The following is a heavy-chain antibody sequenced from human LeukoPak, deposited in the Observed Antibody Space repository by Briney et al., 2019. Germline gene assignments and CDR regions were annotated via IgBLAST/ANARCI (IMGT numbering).Heavy chain of an antibody. Sequence: GGSLRLSCAASGFTFSNYPMHWVRQAPGKGLEYVSAISSNGGRKYYANSVKGRFTISRDNSKNTLYLQMGSLRAEDMAVYYCARDLGGANSYWGQGTLVTVS. D-gene: IGHD4/OR15-4a*01. CDR1: GFTFSNYP. CDR3: ARDLGGANSY. CDR2: ISSNGGRK. V-gene: IGHV3-64*01. J-gene: IGHJ4*02.